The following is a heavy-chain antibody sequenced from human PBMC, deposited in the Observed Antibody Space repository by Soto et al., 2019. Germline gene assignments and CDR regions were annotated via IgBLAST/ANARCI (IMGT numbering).Heavy chain of an antibody. J-gene: IGHJ4*02. Sequence: SETLSLTCTVSGGSISSSSYYWGWIRQPPGKGLEWIGSIYYSGSTYYNPSLKSRVTISVDTSKNQFSLKLSSVTAADTAVYYCARLELDSSGYPYYFDYWGQGTLVTVSS. CDR1: GGSISSSSYY. D-gene: IGHD3-22*01. CDR2: IYYSGST. V-gene: IGHV4-39*01. CDR3: ARLELDSSGYPYYFDY.